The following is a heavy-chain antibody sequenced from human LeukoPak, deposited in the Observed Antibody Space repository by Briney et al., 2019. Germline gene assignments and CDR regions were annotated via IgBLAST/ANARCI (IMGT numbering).Heavy chain of an antibody. CDR3: AREDIAGRVTTILPY. D-gene: IGHD5-12*01. V-gene: IGHV4-59*02. J-gene: IGHJ4*02. CDR1: GGSVSSYY. CDR2: ISYSGST. Sequence: TSETLSLTCTVSGGSVSSYYWSWIRQPPGKGLEWIGYISYSGSTNYNPSLKSRVTISVDTSKNQFSLNLRSMTAADAGMYYCAREDIAGRVTTILPYWGQGTPVTVSS.